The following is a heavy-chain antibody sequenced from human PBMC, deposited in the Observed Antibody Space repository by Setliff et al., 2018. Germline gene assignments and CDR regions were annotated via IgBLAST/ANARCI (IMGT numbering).Heavy chain of an antibody. CDR3: ASSCSGSGCYAGLES. D-gene: IGHD2-15*01. J-gene: IGHJ4*02. CDR1: GLTFSTYR. V-gene: IGHV3-30*09. CDR2: LFNDGINQ. Sequence: PGGSLRLSCAASGLTFSTYRFHWVRQAPGKGLEWVAVLFNDGINQYYAESVKGRFAISRDISKNTLYLQMNSLRAEDSAIYYCASSCSGSGCYAGLESWGQGTPVTVSS.